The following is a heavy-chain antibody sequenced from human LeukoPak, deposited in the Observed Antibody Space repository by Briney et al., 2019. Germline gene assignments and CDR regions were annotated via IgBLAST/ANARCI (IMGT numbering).Heavy chain of an antibody. CDR2: IKQDGSEK. CDR1: GFTFTDYW. D-gene: IGHD6-13*01. CDR3: ARDGTAAGLYFDL. Sequence: GGSLRLSCEVSGFTFTDYWMNWVRQAPGKGPEWVASIKQDGSEKTYVDSVKGRFTISRDNTKNSLSLQLNGLRAEDTAVYYCARDGTAAGLYFDLWGQGTLVTVSS. V-gene: IGHV3-7*01. J-gene: IGHJ4*01.